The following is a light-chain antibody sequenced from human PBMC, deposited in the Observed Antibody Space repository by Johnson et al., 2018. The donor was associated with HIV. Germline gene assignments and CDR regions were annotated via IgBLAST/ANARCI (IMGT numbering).Light chain of an antibody. J-gene: IGLJ1*01. Sequence: QSVLTQPPSVSAAPGQKVTISCSGSSSNIGNNYVSWYQQLPGRAPKLLIYDNNKRPSGIPDRFSGSKSGTSATLGITGLQTGDEADYYCSTWDSSLSAGVFGTGTKVTVL. CDR3: STWDSSLSAGV. V-gene: IGLV1-51*01. CDR1: SSNIGNNY. CDR2: DNN.